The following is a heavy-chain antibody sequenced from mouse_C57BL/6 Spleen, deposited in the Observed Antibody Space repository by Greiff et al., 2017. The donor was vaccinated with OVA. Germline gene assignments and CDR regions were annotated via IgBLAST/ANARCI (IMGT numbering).Heavy chain of an antibody. CDR1: GFTFSNYW. D-gene: IGHD1-1*01. CDR3: TGDYYGSSYWFAY. V-gene: IGHV6-3*01. Sequence: EVKLMESGGGLVQPGGSMKLSCVASGFTFSNYWMNWVRQSPEKGLEWVAQIRLKSDNYATHYAVSVKGRFTISRDDSKSSVYLQMNNLKAEDTGIYYCTGDYYGSSYWFAYWGQGTLVTVSA. J-gene: IGHJ3*01. CDR2: IRLKSDNYAT.